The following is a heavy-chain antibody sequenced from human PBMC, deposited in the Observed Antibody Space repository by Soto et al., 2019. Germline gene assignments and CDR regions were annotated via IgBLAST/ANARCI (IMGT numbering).Heavy chain of an antibody. CDR3: ARVGAVGRASNFHH. D-gene: IGHD6-19*01. J-gene: IGHJ1*01. V-gene: IGHV1-3*01. Sequence: ASVKVSCKASGYTFSRYGMHWLRQAPGQRLEWMGWINAGNGNTKYSQKFQGRVTITTDTSASTAHMQLSSLRSEDTAVYYCARVGAVGRASNFHHWGQGTLVTVSS. CDR2: INAGNGNT. CDR1: GYTFSRYG.